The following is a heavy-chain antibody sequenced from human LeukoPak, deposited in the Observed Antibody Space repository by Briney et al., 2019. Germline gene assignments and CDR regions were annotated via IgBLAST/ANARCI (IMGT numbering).Heavy chain of an antibody. CDR1: GFTFGDYA. Sequence: PGGSLRLSCTASGFTFGDYAMSWFRQAPGKGLEWVSSISSSSSYIYYADSVKGRFTISRDNAKNSLYLQMNSLRAEDTAVYYCASRIDDAFDIWGQGTMVTVSS. V-gene: IGHV3-21*01. CDR3: ASRIDDAFDI. D-gene: IGHD2-15*01. J-gene: IGHJ3*02. CDR2: ISSSSSYI.